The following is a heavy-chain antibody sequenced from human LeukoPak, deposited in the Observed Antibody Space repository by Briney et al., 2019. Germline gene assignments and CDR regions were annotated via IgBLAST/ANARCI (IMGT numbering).Heavy chain of an antibody. J-gene: IGHJ6*03. V-gene: IGHV4-39*01. D-gene: IGHD3-10*01. CDR2: IYYSGST. Sequence: PSETLSLTCTVSGDSISSSTYYWGWIRQPPGKGLEWIGSIYYSGSTYYNPSLKSRVTISVDTSKNQFSLKLSSVTSADTAVYYCARVYGSGSYYNGYYYYYMDVWGKGTTVTISS. CDR3: ARVYGSGSYYNGYYYYYMDV. CDR1: GDSISSSTYY.